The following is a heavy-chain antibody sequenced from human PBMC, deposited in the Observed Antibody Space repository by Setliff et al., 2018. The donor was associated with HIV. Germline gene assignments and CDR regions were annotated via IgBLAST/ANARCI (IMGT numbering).Heavy chain of an antibody. J-gene: IGHJ5*02. CDR2: IFYTGST. Sequence: ASETLSLTCSVSGGSISSSTYYWGWIRQPPGKGLEWIGDIFYTGSTYYNPSLKSRVAISIDTSENRFSLRLNSVTAADTGVYYCARRGRDGVLIAFATGFDPWGQGTLVTVSS. CDR1: GGSISSSTYY. CDR3: ARRGRDGVLIAFATGFDP. D-gene: IGHD2-8*01. V-gene: IGHV4-39*01.